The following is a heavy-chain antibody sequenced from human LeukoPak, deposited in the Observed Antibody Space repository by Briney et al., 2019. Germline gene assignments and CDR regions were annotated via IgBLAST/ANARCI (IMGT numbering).Heavy chain of an antibody. D-gene: IGHD3-10*01. J-gene: IGHJ4*02. CDR3: ASSMVRGVYGFDY. Sequence: PSETLSLTCTVSGASISSYYWSWIRQPPGKGLEWIGYIYYTGSTNYNPSLKSRVTISLDTSKNQFSLKLNSVTAADTAVYYCASSMVRGVYGFDYWGQGTLVTVSS. CDR1: GASISSYY. CDR2: IYYTGST. V-gene: IGHV4-59*01.